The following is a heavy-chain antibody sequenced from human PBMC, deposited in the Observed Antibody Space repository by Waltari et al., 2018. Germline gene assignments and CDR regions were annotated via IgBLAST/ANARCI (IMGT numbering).Heavy chain of an antibody. J-gene: IGHJ4*02. CDR3: AREALGYCSGGSCYSDY. D-gene: IGHD2-15*01. Sequence: EVQLVESGGGLVQPGGSLRLSCAASGFTFSSYEMNWVRQAPGRGLEWVSYISSSGSTIYYADSVKVRFTISRDNSKNTLYLQMNSLRAEDTAVYYCAREALGYCSGGSCYSDYWGQGTLVTVSS. CDR2: ISSSGSTI. V-gene: IGHV3-48*03. CDR1: GFTFSSYE.